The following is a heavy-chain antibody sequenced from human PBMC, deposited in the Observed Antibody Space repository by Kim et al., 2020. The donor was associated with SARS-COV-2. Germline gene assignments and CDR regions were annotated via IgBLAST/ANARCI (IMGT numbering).Heavy chain of an antibody. Sequence: ASVKVSCKASGYTFTSYYMHWVRQAPGQGLEWMGIINPSGGSTSYAQKFQGRVTMTRDTSTSTVYMELSSLRSEDTAVYYCARAKTKYYDSSGYWQSPLRSTLDYWGQGTLVTVSS. D-gene: IGHD3-22*01. J-gene: IGHJ4*02. CDR2: INPSGGST. CDR3: ARAKTKYYDSSGYWQSPLRSTLDY. V-gene: IGHV1-46*01. CDR1: GYTFTSYY.